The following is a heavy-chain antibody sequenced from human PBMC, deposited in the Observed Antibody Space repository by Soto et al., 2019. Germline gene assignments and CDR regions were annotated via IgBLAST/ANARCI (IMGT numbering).Heavy chain of an antibody. V-gene: IGHV1-46*01. CDR1: GYTFTASY. CDR2: IDPSGGST. D-gene: IGHD1-26*01. CDR3: ARDSGHYYRSDAFDK. Sequence: ASVKVSCKASGYTFTASYIHWVRQAPGQGLEWMGIIDPSGGSTSYSQKFQGRVTMTRDTSTSTVYMELNSLRSEDTAVFYCARDSGHYYRSDAFDKWGQGTMVTVSS. J-gene: IGHJ3*02.